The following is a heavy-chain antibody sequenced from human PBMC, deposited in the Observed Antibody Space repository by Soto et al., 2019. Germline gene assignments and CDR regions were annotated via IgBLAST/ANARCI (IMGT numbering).Heavy chain of an antibody. CDR3: IQGYFYDA. D-gene: IGHD3-22*01. V-gene: IGHV4-30-2*01. CDR1: GGSISSGGYS. Sequence: SETLSLTCAVSGGSISSGGYSWSWIRQPPGKGLEWIGYIYHSGSTYYNPSLKSRVTISVDRSKNQFSLKLSSVTAADTAIYYCIQGYFYDAWGQGTLVTVSS. J-gene: IGHJ4*02. CDR2: IYHSGST.